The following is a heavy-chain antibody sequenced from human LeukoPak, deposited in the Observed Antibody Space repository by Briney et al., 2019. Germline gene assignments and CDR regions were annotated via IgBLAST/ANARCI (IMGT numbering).Heavy chain of an antibody. CDR3: ARIYYYYYYMDV. J-gene: IGHJ6*03. Sequence: SETLSLTCTVSGGSISSGSYYWSWIRQPAGKGLEWIGRIYTSGSTNYNPSLKSRVTISVDTSKNQFSLKLSSVTAADTAVYYCARIYYYYYYMDVWGNGTTVTISS. V-gene: IGHV4-61*02. CDR1: GGSISSGSYY. CDR2: IYTSGST.